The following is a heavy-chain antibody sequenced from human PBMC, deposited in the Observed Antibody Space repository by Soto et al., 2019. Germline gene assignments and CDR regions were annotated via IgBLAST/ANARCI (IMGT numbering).Heavy chain of an antibody. J-gene: IGHJ6*02. D-gene: IGHD1-26*01. Sequence: PSETLSLTCAVSGGSISSSNWWSWVRQPPGKGLEWNGEIYHIGSTIYNPSLKCRVTLSVDMSKNQFSLKLSSVTAADTAVYYCARVSGSYYYGMDVWGQGITVTVSS. V-gene: IGHV4-4*02. CDR1: GGSISSSNW. CDR2: IYHIGST. CDR3: ARVSGSYYYGMDV.